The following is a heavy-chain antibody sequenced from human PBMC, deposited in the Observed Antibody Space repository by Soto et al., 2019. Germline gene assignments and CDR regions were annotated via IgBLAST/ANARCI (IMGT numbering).Heavy chain of an antibody. CDR2: ISGGGDTT. D-gene: IGHD2-8*01. CDR3: AKLRDFVVLPAGILDY. V-gene: IGHV3-23*01. J-gene: IGHJ4*02. Sequence: GGSLRLSCAASGFTFSSYGISWIRLSPGKGLDWVSVISGGGDTTYYTPSVKGRFTISRDDFRNTLYLQMNSLRTEDTAIYYCAKLRDFVVLPAGILDYWGPGTLVTVSS. CDR1: GFTFSSYG.